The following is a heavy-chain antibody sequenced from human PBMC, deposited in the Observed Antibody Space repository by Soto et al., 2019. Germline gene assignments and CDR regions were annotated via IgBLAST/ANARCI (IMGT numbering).Heavy chain of an antibody. CDR2: IYYSGST. Sequence: PSETLSLTCTVSGVSISSYYWGWIRQPPGKGLEWIGSIYYSGSTYYNPSLKSRVTISVDTSKNQFSLKLSSVTAADTAVYYCARPSPRYCSGGSCLEFPDAFDIWGQGTMVTVSS. D-gene: IGHD2-15*01. CDR3: ARPSPRYCSGGSCLEFPDAFDI. V-gene: IGHV4-39*01. J-gene: IGHJ3*02. CDR1: GVSISSYY.